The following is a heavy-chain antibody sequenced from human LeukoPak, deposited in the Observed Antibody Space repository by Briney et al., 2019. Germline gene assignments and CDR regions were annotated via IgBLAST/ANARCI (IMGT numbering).Heavy chain of an antibody. CDR2: INPSGGST. V-gene: IGHV1-46*01. CDR3: AREITTGTPGGAFDI. CDR1: GYTFTSYY. D-gene: IGHD1-1*01. Sequence: ASVKVSCKASGYTFTSYYMHWVRQAPGQGLEWMGIINPSGGSTSYAQKFQGRVTMTRDTSTSTVYMELSSLRSEDTAVYYCAREITTGTPGGAFDIWGQGTMVTVSS. J-gene: IGHJ3*02.